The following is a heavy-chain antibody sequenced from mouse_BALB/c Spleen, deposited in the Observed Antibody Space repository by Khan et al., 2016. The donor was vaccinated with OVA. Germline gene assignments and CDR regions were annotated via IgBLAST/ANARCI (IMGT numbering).Heavy chain of an antibody. CDR1: GYAFSNYS. J-gene: IGHJ3*01. V-gene: IGHV1-80*01. Sequence: QVQLMESGAELVRPGSSVKLSCKASGYAFSNYSMNWVKQGPGQGLEWIGPIYTGDGNTNYNGKFKDKATLTADNSSTTAYMQLSSLTSEDSAVYFCARCGYDSFAYWGQGTLVTVSA. CDR3: ARCGYDSFAY. CDR2: IYTGDGNT. D-gene: IGHD2-14*01.